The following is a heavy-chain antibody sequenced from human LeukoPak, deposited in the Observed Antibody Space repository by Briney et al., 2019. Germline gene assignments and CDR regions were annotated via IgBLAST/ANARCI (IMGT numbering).Heavy chain of an antibody. V-gene: IGHV4-39*01. J-gene: IGHJ1*01. D-gene: IGHD6-6*01. CDR1: GGSISSSSYY. Sequence: SETLSLTCTVSGGSISSSSYYWGWLRQPPGKGLEWIGSIYYIGITYYKSSLTSRVTISVDTSKNQFSLKLSSVTAADTAVYYCARLFQYSSSSRYFQHWGQGTLGTVSS. CDR2: IYYIGIT. CDR3: ARLFQYSSSSRYFQH.